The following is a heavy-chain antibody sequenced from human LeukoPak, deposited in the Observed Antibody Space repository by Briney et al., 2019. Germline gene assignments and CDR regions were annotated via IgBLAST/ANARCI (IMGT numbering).Heavy chain of an antibody. CDR1: GYTFTSYG. Sequence: ASVKASCKASGYTFTSYGISWVRQAPEQGLEWMGWISTHNGDTNYAQKFQGRVIMTTDTSMSTAYMEMRSLRSDDTAVYYCARDTTTFDPWGQGTLVTVSS. D-gene: IGHD2/OR15-2a*01. CDR2: ISTHNGDT. V-gene: IGHV1-18*01. CDR3: ARDTTTFDP. J-gene: IGHJ5*02.